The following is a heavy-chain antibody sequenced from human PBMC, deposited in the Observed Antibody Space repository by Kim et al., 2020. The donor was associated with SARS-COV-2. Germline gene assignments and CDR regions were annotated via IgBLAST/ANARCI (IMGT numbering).Heavy chain of an antibody. Sequence: GGSLRLSCAASGFTFDDYGMSWVRQAPGKGLEWVSGINWNGGSTGYADSVKGRFTISRDNAKNSLYLQMNSLRAEDTALYHCARVRDGDYLGENWFDPWGQGTLVTVSS. D-gene: IGHD4-17*01. J-gene: IGHJ5*02. V-gene: IGHV3-20*01. CDR1: GFTFDDYG. CDR3: ARVRDGDYLGENWFDP. CDR2: INWNGGST.